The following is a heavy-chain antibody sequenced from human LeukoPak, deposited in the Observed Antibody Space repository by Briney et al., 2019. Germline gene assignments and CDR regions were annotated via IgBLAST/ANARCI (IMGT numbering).Heavy chain of an antibody. J-gene: IGHJ4*02. D-gene: IGHD2-2*01. CDR2: ISSSGSTI. CDR1: GFTFSDYY. CDR3: ARGPPRYCSSTSCFWNFDY. V-gene: IGHV3-11*04. Sequence: GGSLRLSCAASGFTFSDYYMGWIRQAPGKGLEWVSYISSSGSTIYYADSVKGRFTISRDNAKNSLYLQMNSLRAEDTAVYYCARGPPRYCSSTSCFWNFDYWGQGTLVTVSS.